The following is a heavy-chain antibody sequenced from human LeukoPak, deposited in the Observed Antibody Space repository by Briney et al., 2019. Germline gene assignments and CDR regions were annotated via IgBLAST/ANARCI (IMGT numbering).Heavy chain of an antibody. J-gene: IGHJ4*02. D-gene: IGHD4-23*01. CDR3: AREAALRWVFDY. CDR2: IIPIFGTA. V-gene: IGHV1-69*13. CDR1: GGTFISYA. Sequence: SVKVSCKASGGTFISYAISWVRQAPGQGLEWVGGIIPIFGTANYAQKFQGRVTITADESTSTAYMELSSLRSEDTAVYYCAREAALRWVFDYWGQGTLVTVSS.